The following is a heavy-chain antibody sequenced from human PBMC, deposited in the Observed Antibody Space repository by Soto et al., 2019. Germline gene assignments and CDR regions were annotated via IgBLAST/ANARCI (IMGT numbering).Heavy chain of an antibody. CDR1: WYNSTSYG. Sequence: APVKAACKASWYNSTSYGISWGRQAPGQGLEWKDWISAYNGNRNQEQKPQARVSMTTCTSTSTAYMELRSLRSGDTAVYYCGREPRLTHCIKGGGYNVCNYHYGMDVWGQGSTVTVSS. V-gene: IGHV1-18*01. D-gene: IGHD2-8*01. CDR2: ISAYNGNR. J-gene: IGHJ6*02. CDR3: GREPRLTHCIKGGGYNVCNYHYGMDV.